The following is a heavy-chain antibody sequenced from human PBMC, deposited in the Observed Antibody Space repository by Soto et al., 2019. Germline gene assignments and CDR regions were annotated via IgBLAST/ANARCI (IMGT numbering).Heavy chain of an antibody. D-gene: IGHD2-2*01. J-gene: IGHJ4*02. Sequence: GVTLRLSCAASGFTFTNYGMHWARQAPGKGLEWVAIISYDEDNEYHADSERGRFTISRDNSKNTLYLQTSSLRHEDTAVYYCAKDGGPVYCNSPGCSAKHFDYWGQGT. V-gene: IGHV3-30*18. CDR2: ISYDEDNE. CDR3: AKDGGPVYCNSPGCSAKHFDY. CDR1: GFTFTNYG.